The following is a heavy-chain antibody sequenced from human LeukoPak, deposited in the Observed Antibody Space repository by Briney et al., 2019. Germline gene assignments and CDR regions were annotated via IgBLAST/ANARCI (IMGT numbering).Heavy chain of an antibody. D-gene: IGHD3-3*01. V-gene: IGHV4-34*01. J-gene: IGHJ4*02. Sequence: PSETLSLTCTVSGGSISSYYWSWIRQPPGKGLEWIGEINHSGSTNYNPSLKSRVTISVDTSKSQFSLKLSSVTAADTAVYYCARLNFWSGYFDYWGQGTLVTVSS. CDR1: GGSISSYY. CDR3: ARLNFWSGYFDY. CDR2: INHSGST.